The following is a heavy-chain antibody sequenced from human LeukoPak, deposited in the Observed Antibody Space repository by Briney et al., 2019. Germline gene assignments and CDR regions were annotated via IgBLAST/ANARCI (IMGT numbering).Heavy chain of an antibody. CDR1: GGSISSSGYY. V-gene: IGHV4-39*07. J-gene: IGHJ2*01. Sequence: SETLSLTCTVSGGSISSSGYYWGWIRQPPGKGLEWIGSIYYSGSTYYNPSLKSRVTISVDTSKNQFSLKLSSVTAADTAVYYCARFGWELPHQDLWGRGTLVTVSS. CDR2: IYYSGST. CDR3: ARFGWELPHQDL. D-gene: IGHD1-26*01.